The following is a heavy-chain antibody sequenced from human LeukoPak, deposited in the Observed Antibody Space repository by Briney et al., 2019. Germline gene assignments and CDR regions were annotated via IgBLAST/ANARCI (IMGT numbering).Heavy chain of an antibody. Sequence: SSVKVSCKASGGTFSSYAISWVRQAPGQGLEWMGGIIPIFGTANYAQKFQGRVTITADKSTSTAYMELSSLRSEDTAVYYCARRKGYSSGYYYDAFDIWGQGTMVTVSS. CDR2: IIPIFGTA. D-gene: IGHD3-22*01. CDR3: ARRKGYSSGYYYDAFDI. CDR1: GGTFSSYA. V-gene: IGHV1-69*06. J-gene: IGHJ3*02.